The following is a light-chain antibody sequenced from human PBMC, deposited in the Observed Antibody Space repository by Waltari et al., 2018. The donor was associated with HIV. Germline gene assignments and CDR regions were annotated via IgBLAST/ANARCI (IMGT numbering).Light chain of an antibody. CDR1: SSDVGAYNY. CDR3: CSYAGSYTYV. CDR2: DVN. J-gene: IGLJ1*01. V-gene: IGLV2-11*01. Sequence: QSALTQPRSVSGSPGQSVTISCTGTSSDVGAYNYVSWYQQHPGKAPKLMIYDVNKRPAGVPDAFSGSKSGNTASLTISGLQAEDEADYYCCSYAGSYTYVFGTGTKVTVL.